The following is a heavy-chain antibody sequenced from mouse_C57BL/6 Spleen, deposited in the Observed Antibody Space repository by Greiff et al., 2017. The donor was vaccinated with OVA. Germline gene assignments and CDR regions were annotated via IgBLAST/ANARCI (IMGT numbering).Heavy chain of an antibody. Sequence: QVQLQQPGAELVKPGASVKLSCKASGYTFTSYWMQWVKQRPGQGLEWIGEIDPSDSYTNYNQKFKGKATLTVDTSSSTAYMQLSSLTSEDSAVYYCARRAVVATDYFDYWGQGTTLTVSS. CDR1: GYTFTSYW. CDR3: ARRAVVATDYFDY. D-gene: IGHD1-1*01. J-gene: IGHJ2*01. CDR2: IDPSDSYT. V-gene: IGHV1-50*01.